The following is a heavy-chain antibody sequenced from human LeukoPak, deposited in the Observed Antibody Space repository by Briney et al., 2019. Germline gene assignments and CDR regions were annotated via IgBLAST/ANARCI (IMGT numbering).Heavy chain of an antibody. CDR3: ARGGIAAAGPDY. V-gene: IGHV3-11*06. D-gene: IGHD6-13*01. CDR2: ISSSSSYI. CDR1: GFTFSDYY. Sequence: GGSLSLSCAASGFTFSDYYMNWIRQAPGKGLEWVSSISSSSSYIYYADSVKGRFTISRDNAKNSLYLQMNSLRAEDTAVYYCARGGIAAAGPDYWGQGTLVTVSS. J-gene: IGHJ4*02.